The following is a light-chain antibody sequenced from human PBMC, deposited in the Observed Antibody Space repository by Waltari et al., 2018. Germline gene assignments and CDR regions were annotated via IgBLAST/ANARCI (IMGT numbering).Light chain of an antibody. V-gene: IGKV1-5*03. CDR2: KAS. J-gene: IGKJ4*01. Sequence: DIQMTQSPSTLSASVGDRVTITCRASQSISVWLAWYQQKPGRAPTLLLYKASTLESGVPSRFSGSGSDGEFTLTISSLQPDDSATYYCHQYNNYPLTFGGGTKVEV. CDR1: QSISVW. CDR3: HQYNNYPLT.